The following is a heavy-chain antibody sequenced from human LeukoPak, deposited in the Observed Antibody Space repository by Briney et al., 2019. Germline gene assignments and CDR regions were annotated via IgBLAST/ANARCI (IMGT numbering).Heavy chain of an antibody. CDR1: GGPISSYY. CDR3: ASQSRGIAVTGLDY. D-gene: IGHD6-19*01. J-gene: IGHJ4*02. V-gene: IGHV4-59*08. CDR2: IYYNGST. Sequence: PSETLSLTCTVSGGPISSYYWTWVRQPPGKGLEWIGYIYYNGSTNYNPSLKSRVTISVDTSKNQFSLKLSSVTAAVSAVYYCASQSRGIAVTGLDYWGQGTLVTVSS.